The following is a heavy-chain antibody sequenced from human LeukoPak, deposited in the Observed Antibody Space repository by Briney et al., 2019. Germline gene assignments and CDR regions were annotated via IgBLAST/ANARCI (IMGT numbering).Heavy chain of an antibody. V-gene: IGHV4-38-2*02. CDR1: GYSISSGYY. Sequence: SETLSLTCTVSGYSISSGYYWGWIRQPPGKGLEWIGSIYHSGSPYYNPSLRSRVTISVDTSKNHFSLKLSSVTAADTAVYYCARGNWNDVVGYYFDYWGQGTLVTVSS. J-gene: IGHJ4*02. CDR2: IYHSGSP. CDR3: ARGNWNDVVGYYFDY. D-gene: IGHD1-1*01.